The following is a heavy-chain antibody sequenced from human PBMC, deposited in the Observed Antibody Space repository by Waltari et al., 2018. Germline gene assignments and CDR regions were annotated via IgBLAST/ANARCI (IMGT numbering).Heavy chain of an antibody. V-gene: IGHV4-39*07. CDR1: GGSISSSSYY. CDR2: MDYSGRT. D-gene: IGHD5-12*01. Sequence: QLQLQESGPGLVKPPETLSLTCTVSGGSISSSSYYWGWIRQPPEKGLEWVASMDYSGRTYYNPSRKSRVTISVDTSKNHFSLEVRSVTAADTAVYYCARGCGSATTSRFDPWGQGIVVTVSS. CDR3: ARGCGSATTSRFDP. J-gene: IGHJ5*02.